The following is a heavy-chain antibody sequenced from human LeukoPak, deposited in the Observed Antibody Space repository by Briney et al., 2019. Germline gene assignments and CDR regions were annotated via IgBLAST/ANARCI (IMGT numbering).Heavy chain of an antibody. CDR1: GGSISSGGYS. J-gene: IGHJ6*03. V-gene: IGHV4-30-4*07. Sequence: SETLSLTCAVSGGSISSGGYSWSWIRQPPGTGLEWIGYTYYSGSTYYNPSLKSRVTISVDTSKNQFSLKLSSVTAADTAVYYCASGSYYVWYYYYYIDVWGKGTTVTFSS. D-gene: IGHD1-26*01. CDR3: ASGSYYVWYYYYYIDV. CDR2: TYYSGST.